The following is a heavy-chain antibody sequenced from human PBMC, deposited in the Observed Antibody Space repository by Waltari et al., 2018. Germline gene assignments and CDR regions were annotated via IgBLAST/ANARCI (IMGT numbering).Heavy chain of an antibody. CDR1: GYSFTNFD. CDR3: ARKTSRTNEY. V-gene: IGHV1-8*01. CDR2: MNPNSGNT. D-gene: IGHD2-2*01. Sequence: QVQLVQSGAEVKQPGASVKVSCKASGYSFTNFDINWVRQATGQGLEWMGWMNPNSGNTGYAEKFQDRVTMTSNISISSAYVELRSLRSEDTAVYYCARKTSRTNEYWGQGTLVTVSS. J-gene: IGHJ4*02.